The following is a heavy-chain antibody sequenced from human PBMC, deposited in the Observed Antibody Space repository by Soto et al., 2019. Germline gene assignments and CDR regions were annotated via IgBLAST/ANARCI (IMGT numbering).Heavy chain of an antibody. V-gene: IGHV4-59*01. CDR1: GDSINTFY. J-gene: IGHJ4*02. CDR3: ARGRTVRNYADDSSDYFYFFDY. CDR2: VYYTGST. D-gene: IGHD3-22*01. Sequence: SETLSLTCTVSGDSINTFYWGWMRQSPGKELEWIGYVYYTGSTNYNPPLKSRVTISVDRSKNQFSLKLTSANAADTAVYYCARGRTVRNYADDSSDYFYFFDYWGQGTQVTVSS.